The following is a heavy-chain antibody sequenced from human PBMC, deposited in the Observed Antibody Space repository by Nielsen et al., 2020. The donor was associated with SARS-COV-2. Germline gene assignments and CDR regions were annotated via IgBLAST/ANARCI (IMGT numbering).Heavy chain of an antibody. V-gene: IGHV1-2*02. Sequence: ASVKVSCKASGYTFTDYYIHWVRQAPGQGLEWMGWINPNSAGTDYAQKFQGRVTMTRDTSISTANMELSRLRSDDTAVYYCARELRVGMAINGPSDIWGQGTMVTVSS. J-gene: IGHJ3*02. CDR3: ARELRVGMAINGPSDI. D-gene: IGHD5-24*01. CDR1: GYTFTDYY. CDR2: INPNSAGT.